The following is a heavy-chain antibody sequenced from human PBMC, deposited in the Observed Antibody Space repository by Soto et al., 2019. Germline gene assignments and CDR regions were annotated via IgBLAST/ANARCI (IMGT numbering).Heavy chain of an antibody. CDR3: ARGSCTNGVCYTPLLYYYGMDV. CDR1: GGSFIGYY. Sequence: SETLSLICGVYGGSFIGYYWSWIRQPPGKGLEWIGEINHSGSTNYNPSLKSRVTISVDTSKNQFSLKLSSVTAADTAVYYCARGSCTNGVCYTPLLYYYGMDVWGQGTTVTVSS. CDR2: INHSGST. J-gene: IGHJ6*02. V-gene: IGHV4-34*01. D-gene: IGHD2-8*01.